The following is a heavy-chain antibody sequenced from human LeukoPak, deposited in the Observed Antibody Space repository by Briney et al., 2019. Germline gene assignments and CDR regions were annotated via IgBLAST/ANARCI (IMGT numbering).Heavy chain of an antibody. CDR2: VHYSGTT. CDR3: ASAPVPGVGAFDI. J-gene: IGHJ3*02. V-gene: IGHV4-59*01. Sequence: SETLSLTCTVSDGSITNNDWSWVRQTPGKGLEFIGYVHYSGTTNYNPSLRSRVTISIDTSRKHFFLKLKSVTAADTAVYYCASAPVPGVGAFDIWGQGTMVTVSS. CDR1: DGSITNND. D-gene: IGHD2-2*01.